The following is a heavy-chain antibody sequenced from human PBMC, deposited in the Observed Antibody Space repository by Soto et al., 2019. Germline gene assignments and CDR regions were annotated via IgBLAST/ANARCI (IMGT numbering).Heavy chain of an antibody. V-gene: IGHV4-4*02. Sequence: PSETLSLTCTVSGGSISSSNWWSWVRQPPGKGLEWIGEIYHSGSTNYNPSLKSRVTISVDKSKNQFSLKLSSVTAADTAVYYCARDRAAAGPQDYYYYYGTDVWGQGTTVTVSS. J-gene: IGHJ6*02. CDR3: ARDRAAAGPQDYYYYYGTDV. CDR1: GGSISSSNW. CDR2: IYHSGST. D-gene: IGHD6-13*01.